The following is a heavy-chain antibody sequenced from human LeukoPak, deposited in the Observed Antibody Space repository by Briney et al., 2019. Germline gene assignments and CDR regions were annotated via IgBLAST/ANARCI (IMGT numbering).Heavy chain of an antibody. Sequence: SDTLSPTCNVSGDSVSSYYWNWIRQPAGRGLEWIGRIYTTESTNYTQSLKSRVTMSVDTSKSQFSLKLISVTAADTAVYYCARDLGGFNYGYSFDYWGQGTLVTVSS. CDR2: IYTTEST. D-gene: IGHD5-18*01. J-gene: IGHJ4*02. CDR3: ARDLGGFNYGYSFDY. CDR1: GDSVSSYY. V-gene: IGHV4-4*07.